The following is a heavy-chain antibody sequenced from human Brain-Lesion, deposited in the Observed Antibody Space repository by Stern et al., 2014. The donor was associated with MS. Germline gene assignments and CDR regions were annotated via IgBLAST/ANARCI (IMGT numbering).Heavy chain of an antibody. J-gene: IGHJ4*02. CDR2: VYYTGST. Sequence: VQLVESGPGLVKPSETLSLTCTVSGGSITSSSYYWGWIRQPPGRGLEYIGTVYYTGSTFYDPSLKSRVTISVDTAQHPVALKLPSVTAADTAVYYCVRPDIMGTIWNWGQGTLVTVSS. V-gene: IGHV4-39*01. D-gene: IGHD1-26*01. CDR1: GGSITSSSYY. CDR3: VRPDIMGTIWN.